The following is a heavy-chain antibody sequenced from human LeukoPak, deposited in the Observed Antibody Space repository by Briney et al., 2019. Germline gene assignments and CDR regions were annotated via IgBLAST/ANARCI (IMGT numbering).Heavy chain of an antibody. J-gene: IGHJ4*02. Sequence: YIYYRGTTYYLPSLKSRVTISVDTSKNQFSLKLSSVTAADTAVYYCARVPHSLMECSFDYWGQGTLVTVSS. V-gene: IGHV4-30-4*01. CDR2: IYYRGTT. CDR3: ARVPHSLMECSFDY. D-gene: IGHD3-3*01.